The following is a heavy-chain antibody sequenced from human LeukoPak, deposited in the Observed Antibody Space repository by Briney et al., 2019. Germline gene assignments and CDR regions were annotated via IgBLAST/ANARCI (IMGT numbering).Heavy chain of an antibody. CDR3: TGELAGTIVHY. Sequence: SETLSLTCTVSGDSISSRTYYWGWIRQPPGKGLEWIGSIYYTGGSYSNPSLKSRFTTSLDTSKNQFSLMLSSVTAADTAIYYCTGELAGTIVHYWGQGTLVTVSS. CDR1: GDSISSRTYY. CDR2: IYYTGGS. V-gene: IGHV4-39*07. D-gene: IGHD1-7*01. J-gene: IGHJ4*02.